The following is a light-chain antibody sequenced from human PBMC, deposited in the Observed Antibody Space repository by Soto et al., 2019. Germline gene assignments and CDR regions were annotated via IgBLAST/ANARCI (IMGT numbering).Light chain of an antibody. CDR3: AAWDDGLNGSV. CDR1: SSYIGRNT. J-gene: IGLJ1*01. Sequence: QSALTQPPSASGTPGQRVTISCSGSSSYIGRNTVNWYQQVPGTAPKLLIYNNNQRPSGVPDRFSGSKSGTSASLAIIGLQSEDEADYYCAAWDDGLNGSVFGAGTTVTVL. V-gene: IGLV1-44*01. CDR2: NNN.